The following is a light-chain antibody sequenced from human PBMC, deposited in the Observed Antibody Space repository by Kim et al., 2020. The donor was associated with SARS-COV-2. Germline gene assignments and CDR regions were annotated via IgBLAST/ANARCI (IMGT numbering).Light chain of an antibody. CDR1: QSINTY. Sequence: DTQMTQSPSSLSASVGDRVTITCRASQSINTYLNWYQQKPGKAPKLLIYGASNLPSGVPSRFSGSGSGTDFTLTITTLQPEDLGTYYCQQGYSIFGKGTKLEI. J-gene: IGKJ2*01. CDR3: QQGYSI. V-gene: IGKV1-39*01. CDR2: GAS.